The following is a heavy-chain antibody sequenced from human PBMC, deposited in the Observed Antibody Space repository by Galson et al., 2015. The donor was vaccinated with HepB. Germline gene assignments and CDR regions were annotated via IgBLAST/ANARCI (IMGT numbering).Heavy chain of an antibody. J-gene: IGHJ6*02. Sequence: SLRLSCAASGFPFFTYAMIWVRQAPGKGLEWVSTISGSGSSTYYADSVKGRFTISRDNSKNTLYLQMNSLRADDTAVYYCATPLLRDFDWCLMEACGQGTTVTASS. CDR1: GFPFFTYA. D-gene: IGHD3-9*01. CDR2: ISGSGSST. V-gene: IGHV3-23*01. CDR3: ATPLLRDFDWCLMEA.